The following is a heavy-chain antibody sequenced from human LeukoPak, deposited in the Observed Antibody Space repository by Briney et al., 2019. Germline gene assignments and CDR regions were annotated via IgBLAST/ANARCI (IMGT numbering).Heavy chain of an antibody. V-gene: IGHV4-61*02. J-gene: IGHJ3*02. CDR3: ASQLGAFDI. D-gene: IGHD2-2*01. CDR1: GGSISSGSHY. Sequence: SQTLSLTCTVSGGSISSGSHYWTWIRQPAGKGPEWIGRIFTRGSTNYNPSLKSRVTISLDTSKNQFSLKLSSVTAADTAVYYCASQLGAFDIWGQGTMVTVSS. CDR2: IFTRGST.